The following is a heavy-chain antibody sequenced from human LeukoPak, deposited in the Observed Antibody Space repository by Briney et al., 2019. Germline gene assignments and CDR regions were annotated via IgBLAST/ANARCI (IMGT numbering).Heavy chain of an antibody. Sequence: GGSLRLSCAVSGFTFCGFWMSWSRQAPGKGLEWVASINSDGSEGYYADVVKGRFTISRDNAKNSLYLQINSLRAEDTAVYYCARSSYSSSSSVWGQGTMVTVSS. V-gene: IGHV3-7*03. CDR3: ARSSYSSSSSV. CDR2: INSDGSEG. CDR1: GFTFCGFW. J-gene: IGHJ3*01. D-gene: IGHD6-6*01.